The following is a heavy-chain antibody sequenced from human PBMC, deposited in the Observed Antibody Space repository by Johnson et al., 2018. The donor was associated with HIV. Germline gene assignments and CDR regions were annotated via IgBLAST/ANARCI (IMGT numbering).Heavy chain of an antibody. V-gene: IGHV3-73*02. Sequence: VQLVESGGGLVQPGGSLKLSCAASGFTFSGSAMHWVRQASGKGLEWVGRIRSKANSYATAYAASVKGRFTISRDDSKNTAYLQMNSLKTEDTAVYYCARVRTTMILGFDIWGQGTTVTVS. CDR2: IRSKANSYAT. J-gene: IGHJ3*02. D-gene: IGHD3-22*01. CDR1: GFTFSGSA. CDR3: ARVRTTMILGFDI.